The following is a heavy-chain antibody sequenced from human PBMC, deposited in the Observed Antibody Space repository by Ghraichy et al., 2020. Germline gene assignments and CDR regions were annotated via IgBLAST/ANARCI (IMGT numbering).Heavy chain of an antibody. CDR1: GFTFSSYW. V-gene: IGHV3-74*01. D-gene: IGHD3-16*02. Sequence: LSLTCAASGFTFSSYWMHWVRQAPGKGLVWVSRINSDGSSTSYADSVKGRFTISRDNAKNTLYLQMNSLRAEDTAVYYCARAYGYVWGSYRFSFDYWSQGTLVTVSS. CDR2: INSDGSST. CDR3: ARAYGYVWGSYRFSFDY. J-gene: IGHJ4*02.